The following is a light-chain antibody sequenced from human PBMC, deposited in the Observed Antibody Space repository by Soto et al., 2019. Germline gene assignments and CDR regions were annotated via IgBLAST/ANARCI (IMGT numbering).Light chain of an antibody. J-gene: IGKJ1*01. Sequence: DIQMTQSPSSLSASVGDRVTITCRASQSISGYLNWYQQKPGKAPKVLISGASTLHNGVPSRFSGRGSGTDFTLTITSLQPEDFAIYYCQQSFITPRSFGQGTKVDI. CDR3: QQSFITPRS. CDR1: QSISGY. V-gene: IGKV1-39*01. CDR2: GAS.